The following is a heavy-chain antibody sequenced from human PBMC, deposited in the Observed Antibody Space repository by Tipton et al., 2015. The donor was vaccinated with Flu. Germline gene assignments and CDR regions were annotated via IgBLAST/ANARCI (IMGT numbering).Heavy chain of an antibody. J-gene: IGHJ1*01. V-gene: IGHV3-30*18. CDR1: GFTFDTYA. D-gene: IGHD3-22*01. CDR2: ISYDGNIK. CDR3: AKWTYYSDSTPN. Sequence: SLRLSCAASGFTFDTYAMHWVRQAPGKGLEWVAVISYDGNIKYYGDSVKGRFTISRDDSRNMLYLQVNSLRAEDTAVYYCAKWTYYSDSTPNWGQGTLVTVS.